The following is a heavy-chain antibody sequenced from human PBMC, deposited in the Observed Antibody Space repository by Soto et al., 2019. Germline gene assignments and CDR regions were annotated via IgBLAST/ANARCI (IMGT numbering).Heavy chain of an antibody. CDR1: GFSFSSYK. CDR3: ATGLLRYYAY. Sequence: PGGSLRLSCAASGFSFSSYKMNWVRQAPGKGLEWVSCISSSSSTIYYADSVKGRFTISRANAKNSLYLQMNSLRAEDTAVYYCATGLLRYYAYWGHGTLVTVSS. J-gene: IGHJ4*01. V-gene: IGHV3-48*01. D-gene: IGHD3-9*01. CDR2: ISSSSSTI.